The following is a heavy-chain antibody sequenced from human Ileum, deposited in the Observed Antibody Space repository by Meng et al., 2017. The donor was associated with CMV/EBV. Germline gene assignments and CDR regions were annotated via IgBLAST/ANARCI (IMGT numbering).Heavy chain of an antibody. J-gene: IGHJ4*02. CDR1: GYTFSSYS. CDR3: ARENWVYDY. D-gene: IGHD7-27*01. CDR2: ISAYNGDI. V-gene: IGHV1-18*04. Sequence: QVHLVQSGAEVKNIGASVKVSCKASGYTFSSYSFSWVRQAPGQGLEWMGWISAYNGDIKYAQKFRDRVTMTTDTSTSTAYMELTRLIYDDTAVYYCARENWVYDYWGQGTLVTVSS.